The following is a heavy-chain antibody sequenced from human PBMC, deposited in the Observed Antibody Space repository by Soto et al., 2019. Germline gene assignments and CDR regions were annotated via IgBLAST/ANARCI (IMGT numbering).Heavy chain of an antibody. CDR2: INHSGST. Sequence: SETLSLTRAVYGGSFSGYYWSWIRQPPGKGLEWIGEINHSGSTNYNPSLKSRVTISVDTSKNQFSLKLSSVTAADTAVYYCARDYGYSSSWFNWFDPWGQGTLVTVSS. V-gene: IGHV4-34*01. CDR1: GGSFSGYY. D-gene: IGHD6-13*01. J-gene: IGHJ5*02. CDR3: ARDYGYSSSWFNWFDP.